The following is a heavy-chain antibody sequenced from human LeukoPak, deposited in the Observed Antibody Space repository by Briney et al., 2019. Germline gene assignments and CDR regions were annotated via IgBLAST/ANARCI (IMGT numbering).Heavy chain of an antibody. CDR2: IYYSGST. Sequence: PSQTLSLTCTVSGGSISSGGYYWSWIRQHPGKGLEWIGYIYYSGSTYYNPSLKSRVTISVDTSKNQFSLKLSSVTAADTAVYYCAREIRYYYDSSGYLGYYFDYWGQGTLVTVSS. D-gene: IGHD3-22*01. CDR1: GGSISSGGYY. CDR3: AREIRYYYDSSGYLGYYFDY. V-gene: IGHV4-31*03. J-gene: IGHJ4*02.